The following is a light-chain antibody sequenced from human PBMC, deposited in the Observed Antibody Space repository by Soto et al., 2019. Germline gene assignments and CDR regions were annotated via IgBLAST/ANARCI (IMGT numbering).Light chain of an antibody. V-gene: IGKV3-20*01. J-gene: IGKJ1*01. Sequence: EIVLTQSPGTLSLSPGERTTLSCRASQSVSSNYLAWYQQKPGQAPRLLIYGASSRATGIPDRFSGSGSGTDFTLTISRLEPEDFAVYYCQQYGSSRWRFGKGTKGDI. CDR3: QQYGSSRWR. CDR2: GAS. CDR1: QSVSSNY.